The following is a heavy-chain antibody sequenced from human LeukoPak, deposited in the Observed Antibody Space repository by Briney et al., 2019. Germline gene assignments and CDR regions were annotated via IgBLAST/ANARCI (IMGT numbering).Heavy chain of an antibody. CDR2: VAPDDGQT. CDR1: GYTFTDYY. J-gene: IGHJ4*02. Sequence: ASVKVSCKVSGYTFTDYYIHWVQQAPGKGLEWMGLVAPDDGQTIYAEKFQGRVTITADTSTDTADMEVNSLRSEDTAVYYCATDLNGGNSGFDYWGQGTPVTVSS. CDR3: ATDLNGGNSGFDY. V-gene: IGHV1-69-2*01. D-gene: IGHD4-23*01.